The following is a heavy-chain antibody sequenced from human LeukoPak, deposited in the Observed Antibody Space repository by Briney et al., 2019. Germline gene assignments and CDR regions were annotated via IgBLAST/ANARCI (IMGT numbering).Heavy chain of an antibody. J-gene: IGHJ4*02. Sequence: GGSLRLSCAASGFTFSGCAMHWVRQAPGKGLEWVAFIWYDGRDKYYADSVKGQFTISRDNSKNTLYLQMNSLRAEDTAVYYCAKDPYSYGSYFDYWGQGTLVTVSS. CDR3: AKDPYSYGSYFDY. V-gene: IGHV3-30*02. CDR2: IWYDGRDK. D-gene: IGHD5-18*01. CDR1: GFTFSGCA.